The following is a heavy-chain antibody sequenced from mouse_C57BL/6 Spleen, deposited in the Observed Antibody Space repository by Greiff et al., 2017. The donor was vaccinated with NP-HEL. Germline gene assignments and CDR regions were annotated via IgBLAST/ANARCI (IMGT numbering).Heavy chain of an antibody. Sequence: QVQLQQSGAELARPGASVKMSCKASGYTFTSYTMHWVKQRPGQGLEWIGYINPSSGYTKYNQKFKDNATLTADKSSSTAYMQLSSLTSEDSAVYYCASSIYYYGSSYWYFDVWGTGTTVTVSS. CDR2: INPSSGYT. CDR1: GYTFTSYT. J-gene: IGHJ1*03. V-gene: IGHV1-4*01. D-gene: IGHD1-1*01. CDR3: ASSIYYYGSSYWYFDV.